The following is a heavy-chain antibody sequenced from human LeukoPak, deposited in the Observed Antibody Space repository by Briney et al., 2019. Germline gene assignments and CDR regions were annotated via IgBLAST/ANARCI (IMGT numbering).Heavy chain of an antibody. J-gene: IGHJ6*02. D-gene: IGHD2-2*01. CDR1: GFTFSSYS. Sequence: GGSLRLSCAASGFTFSSYSMNWVRQAPGKGLEWVSSISSSSSYIYYADSVKGRFAISRDNAKNSLSLQMNSLRAEDTAVYYCARSRGSTRDVYYYGMDVWGQGTTVTVS. CDR3: ARSRGSTRDVYYYGMDV. CDR2: ISSSSSYI. V-gene: IGHV3-21*01.